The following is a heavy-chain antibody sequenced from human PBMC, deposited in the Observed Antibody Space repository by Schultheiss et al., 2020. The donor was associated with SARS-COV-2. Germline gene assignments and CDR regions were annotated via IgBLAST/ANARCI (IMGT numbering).Heavy chain of an antibody. Sequence: SQTLSLTCTVSGGSISSGDYYWSWIRQPPGKGLEWIGYISHSGSNYYNPSLKSRVTISVDTSKNQFSLKLSSVTAADTAVYYCARDSNYYGSGSPRWGQGTLVSVSS. J-gene: IGHJ4*02. CDR3: ARDSNYYGSGSPR. V-gene: IGHV4-30-4*01. D-gene: IGHD3-10*01. CDR1: GGSISSGDYY. CDR2: ISHSGSN.